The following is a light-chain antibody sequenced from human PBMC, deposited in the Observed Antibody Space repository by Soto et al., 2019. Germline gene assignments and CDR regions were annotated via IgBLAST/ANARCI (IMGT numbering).Light chain of an antibody. CDR3: QQYNGYWT. CDR2: KAS. CDR1: QSISDL. V-gene: IGKV1-5*03. Sequence: DIQMTQSPSTLSASVGDRVTITCRASQSISDLLAWYQQKPGKAPKLLIYKASNLKSGVPSRFSGSGSGTEYTLTISSLQPDDCASYYCQQYNGYWTFGQGTKVEIK. J-gene: IGKJ1*01.